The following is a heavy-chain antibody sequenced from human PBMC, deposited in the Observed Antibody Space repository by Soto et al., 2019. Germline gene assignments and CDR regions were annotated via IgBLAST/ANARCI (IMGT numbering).Heavy chain of an antibody. V-gene: IGHV1-69*13. Sequence: SVKVSCKASGGTFSSYAISWVRQAPGQGLEWMGGIIPIFGTANYAQKFQGRVTITADESTSTAYMELSSLRSEDTAVYYCARPLVTYYYDSSDLGAFDTWGQGTMVTVSS. CDR1: GGTFSSYA. CDR2: IIPIFGTA. D-gene: IGHD3-22*01. CDR3: ARPLVTYYYDSSDLGAFDT. J-gene: IGHJ3*02.